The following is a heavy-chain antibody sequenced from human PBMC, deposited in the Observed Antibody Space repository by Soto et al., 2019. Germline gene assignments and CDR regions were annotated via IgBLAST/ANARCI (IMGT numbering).Heavy chain of an antibody. CDR2: IYYSGST. CDR3: ARDHNYDFWSGYPQNWFDP. CDR1: GGSISSYY. J-gene: IGHJ5*02. Sequence: SETLSLTCTVSGGSISSYYWSWIRQPPGKGLEWIGYIYYSGSTNYNPSLKSRVTISVDTSKNQFSLKLSSVTAADTAVYYCARDHNYDFWSGYPQNWFDPWGQGTLVTVSS. D-gene: IGHD3-3*01. V-gene: IGHV4-59*01.